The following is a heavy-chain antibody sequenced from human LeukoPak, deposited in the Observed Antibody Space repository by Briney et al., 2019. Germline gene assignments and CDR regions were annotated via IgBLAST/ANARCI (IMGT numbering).Heavy chain of an antibody. CDR1: GYTLTELS. Sequence: ASVKVSCKVSGYTLTELSMHWVRQAPGKGLEWMGGFDPEDGETIYAQKFQGRVTMTEDTSTDTAYVELSSLRSEDTAVYYCATAYPPYYDILTGYYKPNAFDIWGQGTMVTVSS. D-gene: IGHD3-9*01. J-gene: IGHJ3*02. CDR2: FDPEDGET. CDR3: ATAYPPYYDILTGYYKPNAFDI. V-gene: IGHV1-24*01.